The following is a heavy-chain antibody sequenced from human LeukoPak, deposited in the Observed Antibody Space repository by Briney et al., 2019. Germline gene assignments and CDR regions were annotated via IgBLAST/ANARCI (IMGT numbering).Heavy chain of an antibody. Sequence: SQTLSLTCAISGDSFSSNSVTWNWIRQSPSRGLEWLGRIYYRSTWYNDYAVSVRGRITVNPDTSKNQFSLHLNSVTPEDTAVYYCARRLTQYDCFDPWGRGILVTVSS. V-gene: IGHV6-1*01. CDR1: GDSFSSNSVT. CDR3: ARRLTQYDCFDP. J-gene: IGHJ5*02. CDR2: IYYRSTWYN. D-gene: IGHD2-2*01.